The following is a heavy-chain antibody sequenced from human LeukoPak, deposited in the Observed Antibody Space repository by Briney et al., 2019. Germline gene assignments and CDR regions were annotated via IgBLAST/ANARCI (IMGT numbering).Heavy chain of an antibody. Sequence: GGSLRLSCAASRFTFSSFEMSWVRQAPGKGLEWVSYISSSGSTIYYADSVKGRFTISRDNAKNSLYLQMNSLRAEDTAVYYCARLGRYYDSSGYYGDYFDYWGQGTLVTVSS. CDR1: RFTFSSFE. J-gene: IGHJ4*02. CDR3: ARLGRYYDSSGYYGDYFDY. CDR2: ISSSGSTI. V-gene: IGHV3-48*03. D-gene: IGHD3-22*01.